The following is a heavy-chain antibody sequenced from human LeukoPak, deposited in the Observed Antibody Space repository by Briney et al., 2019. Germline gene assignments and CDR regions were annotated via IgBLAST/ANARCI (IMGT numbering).Heavy chain of an antibody. Sequence: GGSLRLSCVASGFTFTDHPMNWVRQAPGKGLEWISYIGGDGIAFYADSVKGRFTASKDDARKSMYLQMNSLRVEDTAVYYCAKDRANWAIDNWGQGTQVTVSS. D-gene: IGHD3-16*01. CDR1: GFTFTDHP. J-gene: IGHJ4*02. V-gene: IGHV3-69-1*01. CDR3: AKDRANWAIDN. CDR2: IGGDGIA.